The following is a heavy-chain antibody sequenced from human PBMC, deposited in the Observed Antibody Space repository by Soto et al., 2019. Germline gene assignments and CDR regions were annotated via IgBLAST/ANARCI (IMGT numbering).Heavy chain of an antibody. V-gene: IGHV4-30-2*01. Sequence: SETLSLTCAVSGGSISSGGYSWSWIRQPPGKGLEWIGYIYHSGSTYYNPSLKSRVTISVDRSKNQFSLKLSSVTAADTAVYYCAREKGAAAGPIDYWGQGTLVTVSS. CDR3: AREKGAAAGPIDY. D-gene: IGHD6-13*01. J-gene: IGHJ4*02. CDR2: IYHSGST. CDR1: GGSISSGGYS.